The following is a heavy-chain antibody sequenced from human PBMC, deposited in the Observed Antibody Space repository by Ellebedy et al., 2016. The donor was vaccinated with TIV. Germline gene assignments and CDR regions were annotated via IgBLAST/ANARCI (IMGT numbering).Heavy chain of an antibody. CDR3: ARGGSYYPFAY. CDR1: GFTFSSYW. J-gene: IGHJ4*02. Sequence: GESLKISCAASGFTFSSYWMSWVRQAPGKGLEWVANIKQDGSEKYYVDSVKGRFTISRDNAKNSLYLQMNSLRAEDTAVYYCARGGSYYPFAYWGQGTLVTVSS. V-gene: IGHV3-7*01. D-gene: IGHD3-10*01. CDR2: IKQDGSEK.